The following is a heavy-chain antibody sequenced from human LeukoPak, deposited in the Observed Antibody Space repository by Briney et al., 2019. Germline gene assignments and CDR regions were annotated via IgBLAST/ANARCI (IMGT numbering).Heavy chain of an antibody. Sequence: ASVKVSCKASGGTFSSYAISWVRQAPGQGLEWMGRIIPILGVANYAQTFQGRVTITADKSTSTAYMELSSLTSEDTAVYCCAREVIVGANFDYWGQGTLVTVSS. V-gene: IGHV1-69*04. J-gene: IGHJ4*02. CDR1: GGTFSSYA. CDR3: AREVIVGANFDY. D-gene: IGHD1-26*01. CDR2: IIPILGVA.